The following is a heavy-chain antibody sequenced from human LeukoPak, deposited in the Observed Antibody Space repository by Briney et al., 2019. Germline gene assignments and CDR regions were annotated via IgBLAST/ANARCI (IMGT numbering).Heavy chain of an antibody. CDR1: SVSGSASAMG. Sequence: PTLSLALPSIFSSVSGSASAMGVDWSGQPTLMTVEWLALINWDDDTRYSPTLKSRLTTTNDTSKNQVILTMTNMDPVDTATYYSAYRNSDYRDFDIWGQGTMVTVSS. CDR2: INWDDDT. CDR3: AYRNSDYRDFDI. V-gene: IGHV2-5*02. D-gene: IGHD4-11*01. J-gene: IGHJ3*02.